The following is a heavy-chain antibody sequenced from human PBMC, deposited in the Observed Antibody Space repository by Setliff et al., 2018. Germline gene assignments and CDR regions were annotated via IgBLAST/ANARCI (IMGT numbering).Heavy chain of an antibody. J-gene: IGHJ6*03. CDR2: IDPSDSYT. Sequence: GESLKISCKGSGYSFTSYWISWVRQMPGKGLEWMGRIDPSDSYTNYSPSFQGHVTISGDKSISTAYLQWSSLKASDTAMYYCARIRRDIVVVVGATPDYYDYMDVWGKGTTVTSP. CDR3: ARIRRDIVVVVGATPDYYDYMDV. D-gene: IGHD2-15*01. CDR1: GYSFTSYW. V-gene: IGHV5-10-1*01.